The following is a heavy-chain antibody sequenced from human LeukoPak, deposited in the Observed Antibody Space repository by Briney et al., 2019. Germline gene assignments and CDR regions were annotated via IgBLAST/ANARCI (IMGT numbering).Heavy chain of an antibody. CDR1: GGSISSYY. Sequence: RTSETLSLTCTVSGGSISSYYWSWIRQPPGKGLEWIGYIYYSGSTNYNPSLKSRVTISVDTSKNQFSLKLSSVTAADTAVYYCARQRRDYYDSTECCPGAFDIWGQGTMVTVSS. J-gene: IGHJ3*02. V-gene: IGHV4-59*08. CDR2: IYYSGST. D-gene: IGHD3-22*01. CDR3: ARQRRDYYDSTECCPGAFDI.